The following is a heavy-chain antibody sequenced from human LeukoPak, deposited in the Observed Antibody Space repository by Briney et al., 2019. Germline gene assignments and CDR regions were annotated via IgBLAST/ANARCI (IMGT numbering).Heavy chain of an antibody. CDR2: IYYSRST. J-gene: IGHJ1*01. CDR3: ARRELLRRYFQH. Sequence: SETLSLTCTVSGGSISSSSYYWGWIRQPPGKGLEWIGSIYYSRSTYYNPSLKSRVTLSLDTSKNQFSLKLSSVTAADTAVYYCARRELLRRYFQHWGQGTLVTVSS. D-gene: IGHD1-26*01. V-gene: IGHV4-39*07. CDR1: GGSISSSSYY.